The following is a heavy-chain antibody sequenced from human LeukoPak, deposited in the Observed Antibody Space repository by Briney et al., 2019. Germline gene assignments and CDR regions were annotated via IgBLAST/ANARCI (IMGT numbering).Heavy chain of an antibody. D-gene: IGHD3-10*01. CDR3: ARDLVLGSGSYGQ. CDR2: IRDDGTFT. Sequence: GGSLRLSCAASGFTFSTYWMHWVRQAPGKGLVWVSRIRDDGTFTTSADSVKGRFTISRDNAQNMVYLQMNSLRVEDTAVYYCARDLVLGSGSYGQWGQGTLVTVSS. J-gene: IGHJ4*02. CDR1: GFTFSTYW. V-gene: IGHV3-74*01.